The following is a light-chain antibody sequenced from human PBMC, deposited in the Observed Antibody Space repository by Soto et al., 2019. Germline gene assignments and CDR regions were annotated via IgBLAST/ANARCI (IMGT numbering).Light chain of an antibody. V-gene: IGLV2-11*01. CDR3: CSYAGSYTGV. CDR1: SSDVGGYNY. J-gene: IGLJ2*01. Sequence: QSVLTQPRSVSGSPGQSVTISCTGTSSDVGGYNYVSWYQQHPGKAPKVMIYDVSKRPSGVPDRFSGSKSGNTASLTISGLKAEDEADYYCCSYAGSYTGVFGEGTKLTVL. CDR2: DVS.